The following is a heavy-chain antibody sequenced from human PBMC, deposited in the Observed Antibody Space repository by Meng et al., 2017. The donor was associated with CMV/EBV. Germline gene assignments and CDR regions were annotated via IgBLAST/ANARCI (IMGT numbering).Heavy chain of an antibody. CDR1: GYTFTSYG. J-gene: IGHJ4*02. CDR2: ISDYNGNT. D-gene: IGHD6-19*01. CDR3: ARGGGYSSGWHEPRV. Sequence: FGYTFTSYGSSWVRQAPGQGLEWMGWISDYNGNTNYAQKLQGRVTMTTDTSTSTAYMELRSLRSDDTAVYYCARGGGYSSGWHEPRVWGQGTLVTVSS. V-gene: IGHV1-18*01.